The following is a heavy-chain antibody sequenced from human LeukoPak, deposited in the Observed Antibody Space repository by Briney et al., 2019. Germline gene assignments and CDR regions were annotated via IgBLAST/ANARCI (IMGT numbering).Heavy chain of an antibody. CDR3: ARHRGGGPRDAFDI. D-gene: IGHD3-10*01. V-gene: IGHV3-48*03. CDR2: SSSSGRTL. Sequence: PGGSLRLSCAASGFTFSSYEMNWVRQAPGNGLEWVSYSSSSGRTLYYADSVKGRFTVSRDNAKNSLYLQMNSLRAEDTAVYYCARHRGGGPRDAFDIWGQGTMVTVSS. CDR1: GFTFSSYE. J-gene: IGHJ3*02.